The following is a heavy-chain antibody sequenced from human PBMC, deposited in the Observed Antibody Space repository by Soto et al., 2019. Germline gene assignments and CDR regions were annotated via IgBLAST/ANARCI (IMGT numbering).Heavy chain of an antibody. J-gene: IGHJ4*02. CDR1: GYTFTSYG. V-gene: IGHV1-18*01. CDR2: ISAYNGNT. CDR3: ARGVDYDSSGYYYYFDY. Sequence: ASVKVSCKASGYTFTSYGISWVRQAPGQGLEWMGWISAYNGNTNYAQKLQGRVTMTTDTSTSTAYMELRSLRSDDTAVYYCARGVDYDSSGYYYYFDYWGQGTLVTVSS. D-gene: IGHD3-22*01.